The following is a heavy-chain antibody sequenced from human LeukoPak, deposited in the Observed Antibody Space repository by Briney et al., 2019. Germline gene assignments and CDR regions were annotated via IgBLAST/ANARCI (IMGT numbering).Heavy chain of an antibody. CDR2: IIPIFGTA. Sequence: ASVKVSCKASGGTFSSYAISGVRQAPGQGLEWMGGIIPIFGTANYAQKFQGRATITADESTSTAYMELSSLRSEDTAVYYCARDGSGSPYYYGMAVWGQGTTVTVSS. D-gene: IGHD1-26*01. CDR3: ARDGSGSPYYYGMAV. CDR1: GGTFSSYA. J-gene: IGHJ6*02. V-gene: IGHV1-69*13.